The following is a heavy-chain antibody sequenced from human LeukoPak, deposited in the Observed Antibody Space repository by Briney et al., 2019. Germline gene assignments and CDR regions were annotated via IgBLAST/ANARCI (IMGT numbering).Heavy chain of an antibody. CDR2: IRSKANSYAT. J-gene: IGHJ6*03. CDR1: GFTFSGSA. CDR3: TRQSSGPGYYCYYMDV. Sequence: GGSLKLSCAASGFTFSGSAMHWVRQASGKGLEWVGRIRSKANSYATAYAASVKGRFTISRDDSKNTAYLQMNSLKTEDTAVYYCTRQSSGPGYYCYYMDVWGKGATVTVSS. V-gene: IGHV3-73*01.